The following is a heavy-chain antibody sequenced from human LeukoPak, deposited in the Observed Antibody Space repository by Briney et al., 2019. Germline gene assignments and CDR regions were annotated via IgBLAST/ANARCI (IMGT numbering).Heavy chain of an antibody. CDR2: IHYSGST. D-gene: IGHD3-22*01. J-gene: IGHJ5*02. V-gene: IGHV4-39*07. CDR3: ARFDDSSGYFFDP. Sequence: SETLSLTCTVSGGSISSSDHYWVWIRQPPGRGLEWIGRIHYSGSTYYNPSLQSRVTMSVDTSKNQFSLRLSSVTAADTAMYHCARFDDSSGYFFDPWGQGTLVTVSS. CDR1: GGSISSSDHY.